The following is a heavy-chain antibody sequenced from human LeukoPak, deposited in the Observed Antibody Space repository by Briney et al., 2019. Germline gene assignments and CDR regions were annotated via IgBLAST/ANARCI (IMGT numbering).Heavy chain of an antibody. CDR2: IHSGGST. V-gene: IGHV3-53*01. J-gene: IGHJ4*02. CDR1: GFTVSSNY. CDR3: AKDQGYCTNGVCLTFDY. Sequence: GGSLRLSCAASGFTVSSNYMSWVRQAPGKGLEWVSVIHSGGSTYYADSVKGRFTISRDNSKNTLYLQMNSLRAEDTAVYYCAKDQGYCTNGVCLTFDYWGQGTLVTVSS. D-gene: IGHD2-8*01.